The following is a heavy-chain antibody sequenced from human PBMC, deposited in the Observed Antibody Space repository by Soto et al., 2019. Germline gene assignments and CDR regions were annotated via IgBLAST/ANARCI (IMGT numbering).Heavy chain of an antibody. D-gene: IGHD2-2*01. J-gene: IGHJ4*02. V-gene: IGHV3-74*01. CDR2: INSDGSRT. Sequence: PGGSLRLSCAASGFTLSSYWMHWVRQSPGKGLVWVSRINSDGSRTNYAEFVKGRFTMFRDNAKNTLYLQMNSLRAEDTAVYYCAREQRGYCSSTRCSPFDYWGQGTLVTVSS. CDR3: AREQRGYCSSTRCSPFDY. CDR1: GFTLSSYW.